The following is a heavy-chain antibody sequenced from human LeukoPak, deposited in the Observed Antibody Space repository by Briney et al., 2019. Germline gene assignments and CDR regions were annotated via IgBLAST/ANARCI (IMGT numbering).Heavy chain of an antibody. D-gene: IGHD1/OR15-1a*01. CDR1: GFTFSSYA. Sequence: GGSLRLSCAASGFTFSSYAMHWVRQAPGKGLEWVAVISYDGSNKYYADSVKGRFTISRDNSRNTLYLQMNSLRAEDTAVYYCAENSALEYWGQGTLVTVSS. V-gene: IGHV3-30-3*01. CDR2: ISYDGSNK. CDR3: AENSALEY. J-gene: IGHJ4*02.